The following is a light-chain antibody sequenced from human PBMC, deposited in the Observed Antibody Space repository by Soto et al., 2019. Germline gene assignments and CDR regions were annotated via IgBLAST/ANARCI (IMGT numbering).Light chain of an antibody. CDR2: AAS. Sequence: DIQMTQSPSSLSASVGDRVTITCRASQSISSYLNWYQQKPGKAPKLLIYAASSLQSGVPSRFSGSGSRTDFTLTISSQQPEDFATYYCQQSYSTPPYTFGQGTKLEIK. J-gene: IGKJ2*01. CDR3: QQSYSTPPYT. V-gene: IGKV1-39*01. CDR1: QSISSY.